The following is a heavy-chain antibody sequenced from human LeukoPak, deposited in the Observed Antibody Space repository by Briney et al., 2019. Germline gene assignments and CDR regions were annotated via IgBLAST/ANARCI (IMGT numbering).Heavy chain of an antibody. V-gene: IGHV3-23*01. Sequence: GGSLRLSCAASGFTFSSHAMSWVRQAPGKGLEWVSGISGSGSSTFYADSVKGRFTISRDSSKNTMYLQMNSLRVEDTAMYYCVRPPPRYSSSWFYLHSWGQGTLVTVSS. D-gene: IGHD6-13*01. J-gene: IGHJ4*02. CDR1: GFTFSSHA. CDR2: ISGSGSST. CDR3: VRPPPRYSSSWFYLHS.